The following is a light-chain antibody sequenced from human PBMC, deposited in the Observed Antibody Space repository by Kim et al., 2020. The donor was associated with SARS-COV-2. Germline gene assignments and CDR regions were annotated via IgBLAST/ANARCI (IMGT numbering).Light chain of an antibody. CDR2: DVN. CDR3: CSYAGSYNYVV. J-gene: IGLJ2*01. CDR1: SSDVGRYDY. Sequence: QSALTQPHSVSGSPGQSVTISCTGTSSDVGRYDYVSWYQQHPGKAPKFMIYDVNKRPSGVPDRFSGSKSGNTASLTISGLQAEDEADYYCCSYAGSYNYVVFGGGTQLTVL. V-gene: IGLV2-11*01.